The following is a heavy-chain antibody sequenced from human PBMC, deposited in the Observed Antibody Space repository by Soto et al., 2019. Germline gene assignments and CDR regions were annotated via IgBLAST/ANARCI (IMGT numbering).Heavy chain of an antibody. J-gene: IGHJ4*02. Sequence: PGGSLRLSCAASGFTFSSYWMSWVRQAPGKGLEWVANIKQDGSEKYYVDSVKGRFTISRDNAKNSLYLQMNSLRAEDTAVYYCARDQYSSPSGTFDYWGQGTLVTVSS. D-gene: IGHD6-13*01. CDR2: IKQDGSEK. CDR3: ARDQYSSPSGTFDY. V-gene: IGHV3-7*01. CDR1: GFTFSSYW.